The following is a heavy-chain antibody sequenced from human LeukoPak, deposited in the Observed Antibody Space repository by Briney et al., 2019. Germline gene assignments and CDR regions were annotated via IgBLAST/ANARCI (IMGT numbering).Heavy chain of an antibody. J-gene: IGHJ4*02. CDR3: ARGLEYSSPLFIDY. V-gene: IGHV4-34*01. D-gene: IGHD6-6*01. CDR2: INHSGST. CDR1: GGSFSGYY. Sequence: SETLSLTCAVYGGSFSGYYWSWIRQPPGKGLEWIGEINHSGSTNYNPSLKSRVTISVDTSKNQFSLKLSSVTAADTAVYYCARGLEYSSPLFIDYWGQGTLVTVSS.